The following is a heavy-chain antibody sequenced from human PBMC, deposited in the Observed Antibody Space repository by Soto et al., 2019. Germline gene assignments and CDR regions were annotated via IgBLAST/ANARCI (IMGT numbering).Heavy chain of an antibody. CDR2: IKSKTDGGTT. CDR1: GFTFSNAW. D-gene: IGHD1-26*01. V-gene: IGHV3-15*01. Sequence: PGGSLRLSCAASGFTFSNAWMSWVRQAPGKGLEWVGRIKSKTDGGTTDYAAPVKGRFSISRDDSKSTLYLHMNSLKTEDTAVYYCTTGELDAFDIWAQGTMVTVSS. CDR3: TTGELDAFDI. J-gene: IGHJ3*02.